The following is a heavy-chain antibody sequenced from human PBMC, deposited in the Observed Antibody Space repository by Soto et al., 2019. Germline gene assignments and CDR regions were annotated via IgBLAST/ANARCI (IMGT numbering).Heavy chain of an antibody. CDR3: ERDQGYNWNDGDFDY. J-gene: IGHJ4*02. Sequence: QVQLVQSGAEVKKPGASVKVSCKASGYTFTSYGISWVRQAPGQGLEWLGWISAYNGNTNYAQKLQGRVTMTTDTSTSTAYMELRSLRSDDTAVYYWERDQGYNWNDGDFDYWGQGTLVTVSS. V-gene: IGHV1-18*01. CDR1: GYTFTSYG. D-gene: IGHD1-20*01. CDR2: ISAYNGNT.